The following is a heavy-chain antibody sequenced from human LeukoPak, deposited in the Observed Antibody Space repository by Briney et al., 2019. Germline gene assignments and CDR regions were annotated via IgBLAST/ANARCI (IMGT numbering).Heavy chain of an antibody. CDR1: GFTFSSYS. CDR3: ARALSNYVDYHYYYYMDV. CDR2: INWNGVST. D-gene: IGHD4-11*01. J-gene: IGHJ6*03. V-gene: IGHV3-20*04. Sequence: PGGSLRLSCAASGFTFSSYSMNWVRQAPGKGLEWVSGINWNGVSTSYVDPVKGRFTISRDNAKNSLYLQMNSLRAEDTALYYCARALSNYVDYHYYYYMDVWGKGTAVTVSS.